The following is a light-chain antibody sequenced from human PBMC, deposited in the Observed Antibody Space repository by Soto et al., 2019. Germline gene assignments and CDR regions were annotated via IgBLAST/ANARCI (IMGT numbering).Light chain of an antibody. CDR3: HQRSNWHLT. V-gene: IGKV3-11*01. CDR2: DAY. J-gene: IGKJ1*01. Sequence: EIVLTQSPATLSLSPGERATLSCRARQSISSYLAWYQQKTGQAPRLLIYDAYNRATGIPARFSGSGSGTDFTLTISSLEPEDFAVYYCHQRSNWHLTFGQGTKVEIK. CDR1: QSISSY.